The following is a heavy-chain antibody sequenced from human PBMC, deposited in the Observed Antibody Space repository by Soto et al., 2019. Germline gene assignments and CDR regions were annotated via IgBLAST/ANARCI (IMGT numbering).Heavy chain of an antibody. V-gene: IGHV4-31*03. CDR2: IYYSGST. Sequence: QVQLQESGPGLVKPSQTLSLTCTVSGGSISSGGYYWSWIRQHPGKGLEWIGYIYYSGSTYYNPFLKIRVTISVDTSKHQVSLELSSVAAADTAVYYCARGVAAPEGLDYCGQGTLVTVSS. J-gene: IGHJ4*02. CDR1: GGSISSGGYY. CDR3: ARGVAAPEGLDY. D-gene: IGHD6-13*01.